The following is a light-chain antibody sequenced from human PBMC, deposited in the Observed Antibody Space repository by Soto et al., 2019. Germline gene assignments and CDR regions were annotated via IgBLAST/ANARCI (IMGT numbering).Light chain of an antibody. Sequence: EIVMTQSPATLSVSPGERATLSCRASQSVRSSLAWYQQKPGQAPRLLIYGASTRATGIPARFSGSGSDTEFTLTIGSLQSEDFAVYYCQKYNNWPPWTFGQGTMVEIK. J-gene: IGKJ1*01. V-gene: IGKV3-15*01. CDR3: QKYNNWPPWT. CDR2: GAS. CDR1: QSVRSS.